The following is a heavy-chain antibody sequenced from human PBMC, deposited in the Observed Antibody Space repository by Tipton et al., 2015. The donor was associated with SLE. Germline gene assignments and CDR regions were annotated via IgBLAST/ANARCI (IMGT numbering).Heavy chain of an antibody. CDR2: VSSSGDNT. CDR3: ARYKYRGTHNALPRFFDY. CDR1: GFIFSDYS. D-gene: IGHD3-10*01. V-gene: IGHV3-23*01. J-gene: IGHJ4*02. Sequence: SLRLSCAASGFIFSDYSMNWVRQAPGKGLEWVSAVSSSGDNTYYADSVKGRFTISRDNSKNTLFLQMNSLRAEDTAIYYCARYKYRGTHNALPRFFDYWGQGALVSVSS.